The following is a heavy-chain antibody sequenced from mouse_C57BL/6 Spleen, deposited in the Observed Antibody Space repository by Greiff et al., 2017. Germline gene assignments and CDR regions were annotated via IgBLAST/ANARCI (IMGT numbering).Heavy chain of an antibody. J-gene: IGHJ1*03. D-gene: IGHD2-2*01. V-gene: IGHV1-74*01. CDR3: APCMVTTDWYFDV. CDR2: IHHSDSDT. CDR1: GFTFTSYW. Sequence: VQLKQPGAELVKPGASVKVSCTASGFTFTSYWMHWVRQSPGQGLEWIGRIHHSDSDTNYNQKFKGKSTFTVDKSSSTAYMQLSSLTAEDSAVYYGAPCMVTTDWYFDVWGTGTTVTVSS.